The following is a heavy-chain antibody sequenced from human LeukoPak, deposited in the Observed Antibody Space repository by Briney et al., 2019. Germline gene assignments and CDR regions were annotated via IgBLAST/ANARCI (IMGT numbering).Heavy chain of an antibody. D-gene: IGHD6-19*01. CDR1: GVPFSSEA. V-gene: IGHV3-23*01. Sequence: GGSRPLSGAASGVPFSSEAMSGARQAPGKGREWVGSRTGSGGSSYHADSVKGRFTISRDNSKNTLYLQMNSLRAEDTAVYYCAKGIAVTGTRGPFDNWGQGTLVTVSS. CDR2: RTGSGGSS. J-gene: IGHJ4*02. CDR3: AKGIAVTGTRGPFDN.